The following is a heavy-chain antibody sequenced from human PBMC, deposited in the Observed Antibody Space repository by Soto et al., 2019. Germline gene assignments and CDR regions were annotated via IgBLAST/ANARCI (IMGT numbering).Heavy chain of an antibody. CDR2: IYYTGTT. Sequence: PSETLSLTCTVSGGSIASTSYYWGWIRQPPGKGLEWIGSIYYTGTTYYNPSLKSRVTTSVGTSKNQVSLNLNSVTAADTAVYYCARHEGRSSFLFDYCGQGTLLTVYS. D-gene: IGHD6-6*01. CDR1: GGSIASTSYY. J-gene: IGHJ4*02. CDR3: ARHEGRSSFLFDY. V-gene: IGHV4-39*01.